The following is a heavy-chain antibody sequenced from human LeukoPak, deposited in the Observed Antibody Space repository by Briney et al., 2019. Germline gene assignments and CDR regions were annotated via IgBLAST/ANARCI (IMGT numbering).Heavy chain of an antibody. CDR3: ARVRGGYYYDSSGYGRVFDY. CDR1: SGSFSGYY. V-gene: IGHV4-34*01. J-gene: IGHJ4*02. Sequence: SETLSLTCAVYSGSFSGYYWSWIRQPPGKGLEWIGEINHSGSTNYNPTLKSRVTISVDTSKNQFSLKLSSVTAADTAVYYCARVRGGYYYDSSGYGRVFDYWGQGTLVTVSS. CDR2: INHSGST. D-gene: IGHD3-22*01.